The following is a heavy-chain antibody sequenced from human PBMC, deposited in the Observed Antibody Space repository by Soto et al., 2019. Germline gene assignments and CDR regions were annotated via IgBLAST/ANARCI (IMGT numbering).Heavy chain of an antibody. V-gene: IGHV4-4*02. Sequence: PSETLSLTCAVSGGSISSSNRWSWVRQPPGKGLEWIGEIYHSGSTNYNPSLKSRVTISVDKSKNQFSLKLSSVTAADTAVYYCARAVNHSGSYSGLDYWGQGTLVTVSS. J-gene: IGHJ4*02. CDR2: IYHSGST. D-gene: IGHD1-26*01. CDR1: GGSISSSNR. CDR3: ARAVNHSGSYSGLDY.